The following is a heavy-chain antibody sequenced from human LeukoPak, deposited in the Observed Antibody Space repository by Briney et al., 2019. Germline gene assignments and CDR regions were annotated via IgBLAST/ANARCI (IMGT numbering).Heavy chain of an antibody. CDR1: AFTFSSYS. D-gene: IGHD6-13*01. CDR2: ISSSSSYI. CDR3: ASGTIAAAGPT. Sequence: PGGSLRLSCAASAFTFSSYSMNWVRQAPGKGLEWVSSISSSSSYIYYADSVKGRFTISRDNDKNSLYLQMNSLRAEDTAVYYCASGTIAAAGPTWGQGTLVTVSS. J-gene: IGHJ5*02. V-gene: IGHV3-21*01.